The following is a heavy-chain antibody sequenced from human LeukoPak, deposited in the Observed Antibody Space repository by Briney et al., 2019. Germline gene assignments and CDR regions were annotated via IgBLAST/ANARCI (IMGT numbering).Heavy chain of an antibody. CDR3: ARDSYSWFDP. V-gene: IGHV4-59*01. Sequence: SETLSLTCTVSGGSISSYYWSWIRQPPGKGLEWIGYIYYSGSTNYNPSLKSRATISVDTSKNQFSLKLRSVTAADTAVYYCARDSYSWFDPWGQGTLVTVSS. CDR1: GGSISSYY. J-gene: IGHJ5*02. CDR2: IYYSGST.